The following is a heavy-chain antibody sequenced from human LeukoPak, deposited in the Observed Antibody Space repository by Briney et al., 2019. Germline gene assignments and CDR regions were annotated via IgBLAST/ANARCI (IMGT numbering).Heavy chain of an antibody. Sequence: SETLSLTCAVSGGSISSSNWWSWVRQPPGKGLEWIGEIYHSGSTNYNPSLKSRVTISVDTSKNQFSLKLSSVTAADTAVYYCARTQNGPRGRRFDPWGQGTLVTVSS. CDR2: IYHSGST. CDR1: GGSISSSNW. D-gene: IGHD2-8*01. J-gene: IGHJ5*02. CDR3: ARTQNGPRGRRFDP. V-gene: IGHV4-4*02.